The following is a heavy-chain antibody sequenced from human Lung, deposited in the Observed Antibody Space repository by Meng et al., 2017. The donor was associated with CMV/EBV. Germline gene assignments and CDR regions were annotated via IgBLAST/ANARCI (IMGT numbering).Heavy chain of an antibody. Sequence: GEXXTISCAASGFTFSPYRMNWVRQAPGKGLEWVSSISSSSSYIYYADSVKGRFTISRDNAKNSLYLQMNSLRAEDTAVYYCTCKGYSYGDDAFDIWVKGTXVTVSS. V-gene: IGHV3-21*01. J-gene: IGHJ3*02. CDR2: ISSSSSYI. CDR3: TCKGYSYGDDAFDI. D-gene: IGHD5-18*01. CDR1: GFTFSPYR.